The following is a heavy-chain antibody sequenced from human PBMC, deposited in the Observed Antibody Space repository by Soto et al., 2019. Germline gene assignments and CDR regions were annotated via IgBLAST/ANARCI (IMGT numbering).Heavy chain of an antibody. CDR3: ARNLTYCGGDCYSLDY. Sequence: ASETLSLTCTVSGGSISSYYWSWIRQPPGKGLEWIGYIYYSASTNYSPSHKSRVTISVDTSKHQFSLNLSSVTAADTAVYYCARNLTYCGGDCYSLDYWGQGTLVTVSS. D-gene: IGHD2-21*02. CDR2: IYYSAST. V-gene: IGHV4-59*08. CDR1: GGSISSYY. J-gene: IGHJ4*02.